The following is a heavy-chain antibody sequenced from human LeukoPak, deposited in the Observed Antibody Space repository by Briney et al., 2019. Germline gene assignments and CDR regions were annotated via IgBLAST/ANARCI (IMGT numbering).Heavy chain of an antibody. CDR1: GYTFTSYD. D-gene: IGHD3-9*01. CDR3: ARGQGEILTGYYEFDY. V-gene: IGHV1-8*01. Sequence: GASVKVSCKASGYTFTSYDINWVRQATGQGLEWMGRMNPNSGNTGYAQKFQGRVTMTRNTSISTAYMELSSLRSEDTAVYYCARGQGEILTGYYEFDYWGQGTLVTVSS. J-gene: IGHJ4*02. CDR2: MNPNSGNT.